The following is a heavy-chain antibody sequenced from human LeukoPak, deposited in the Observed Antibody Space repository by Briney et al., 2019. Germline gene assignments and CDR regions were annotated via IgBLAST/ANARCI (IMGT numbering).Heavy chain of an antibody. Sequence: GASVKVSCKASGYTXTSYYMHWVRQAPGQGLEWMGIINPSGGSTSYAQKFQGRVTMTRDTSTSTVYMELSSLRSEDTAVYYCARDVAAAGTPPMDWGQGTLVTVSS. CDR1: GYTXTSYY. CDR2: INPSGGST. V-gene: IGHV1-46*01. CDR3: ARDVAAAGTPPMD. D-gene: IGHD6-13*01. J-gene: IGHJ4*02.